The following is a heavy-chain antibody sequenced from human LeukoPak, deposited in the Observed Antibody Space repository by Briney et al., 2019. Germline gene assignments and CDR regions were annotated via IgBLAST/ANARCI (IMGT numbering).Heavy chain of an antibody. CDR2: ISAYNGNT. CDR3: ARVSPPWYCSGGSCSNYFDY. V-gene: IGHV1-18*01. Sequence: ASVKVSCKXSGYTFTSYGISWVRQAPGQGLEWMGWISAYNGNTNYAQKLQGRVTMTTDTSTSTAYMELRSLRSDDTAVYYCARVSPPWYCSGGSCSNYFDYWGQGTLVTVSS. CDR1: GYTFTSYG. J-gene: IGHJ4*02. D-gene: IGHD2-15*01.